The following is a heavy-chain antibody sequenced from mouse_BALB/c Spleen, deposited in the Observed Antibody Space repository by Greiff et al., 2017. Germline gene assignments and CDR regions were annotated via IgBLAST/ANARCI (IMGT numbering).Heavy chain of an antibody. V-gene: IGHV3-8*02. CDR3: ARHGYGNSWFAY. Sequence: VQLKESGPSLVKPSQTLSLTCSVTGDSITSGYWNWIRKFPGNKLEYMGYISYSGSTYYNPSLKSRISITRDTSKNQYYLQLNSVTTEDTATYYCARHGYGNSWFAYWGQGTLVTVSA. J-gene: IGHJ3*01. CDR1: GDSITSGY. CDR2: ISYSGST. D-gene: IGHD2-1*01.